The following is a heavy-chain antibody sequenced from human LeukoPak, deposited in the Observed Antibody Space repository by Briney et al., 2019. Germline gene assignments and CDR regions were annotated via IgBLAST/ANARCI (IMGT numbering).Heavy chain of an antibody. CDR1: GFTFSSYA. D-gene: IGHD6-19*01. V-gene: IGHV3-30*04. J-gene: IGHJ4*02. Sequence: GRSLRLSCAASGFTFSSYAMHWVRQAPGKGLEWVAVISYDGSNKYYADSVKGRFTISRDNSKNTLYLQMNSLRAEDTAVYYCARRGIISGWYWAYYFDYWGQGTLVTVSS. CDR3: ARRGIISGWYWAYYFDY. CDR2: ISYDGSNK.